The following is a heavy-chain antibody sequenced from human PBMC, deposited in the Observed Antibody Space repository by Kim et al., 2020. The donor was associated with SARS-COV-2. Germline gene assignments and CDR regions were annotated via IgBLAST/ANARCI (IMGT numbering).Heavy chain of an antibody. J-gene: IGHJ5*02. CDR3: AKLGGRSSSWYWFDP. Sequence: GGSLRLSCAASGFTFSTHAMTWVRRAPGKWLEWVSTVSGSGGSTYYAASVKGRFNISRDNAKNTLYLRMNSLRAEDTAIYYCAKLGGRSSSWYWFDPWGQGTLVTVSS. D-gene: IGHD6-13*01. CDR2: VSGSGGST. V-gene: IGHV3-23*01. CDR1: GFTFSTHA.